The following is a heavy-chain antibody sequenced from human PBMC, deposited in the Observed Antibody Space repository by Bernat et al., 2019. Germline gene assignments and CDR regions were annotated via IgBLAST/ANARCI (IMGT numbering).Heavy chain of an antibody. J-gene: IGHJ4*02. CDR1: GFTFSSYG. CDR3: AKVFEMYSSGWSTLPHLDY. CDR2: ISYDGSNK. V-gene: IGHV3-30*18. Sequence: QVQLVESGGVVVQPGGSLRLSCEASGFTFSSYGMHWVRQAPGKGLEWLAVISYDGSNKYYGDSVKGRFTISRDKSKNTLYLQMNSLRAEDTAVYYCAKVFEMYSSGWSTLPHLDYWGQGSLVTVS. D-gene: IGHD6-19*01.